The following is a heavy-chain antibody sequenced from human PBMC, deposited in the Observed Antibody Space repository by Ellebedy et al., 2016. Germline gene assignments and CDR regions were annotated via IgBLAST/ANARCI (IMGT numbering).Heavy chain of an antibody. Sequence: SGPTLVKPTQTLTLTCTFSGFALTTSGVAVGWIRQPPGKALEWLALIYWDDDKRYSPSLKSRLTIMKDTSNNQVVLTMSNMDPVDTATYYCAHINSGWVGVRAFYFDHWGQGTLVTVSS. V-gene: IGHV2-5*02. CDR1: GFALTTSGVA. CDR3: AHINSGWVGVRAFYFDH. D-gene: IGHD6-19*01. J-gene: IGHJ4*02. CDR2: IYWDDDK.